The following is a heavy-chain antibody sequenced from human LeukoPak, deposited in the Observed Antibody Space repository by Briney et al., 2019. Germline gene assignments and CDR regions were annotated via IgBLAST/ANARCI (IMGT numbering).Heavy chain of an antibody. J-gene: IGHJ4*02. CDR1: GGTFSSYA. D-gene: IGHD6-13*01. Sequence: SVKVSCKASGGTFSSYAISWVRQAPGQGLEWMGGIIPIFGTANYAQKFQCRVTITADKSTSTAYMELSSLRSEDTAVYYCAREGTHAAGIFDYWGQGTLVTVSS. CDR2: IIPIFGTA. V-gene: IGHV1-69*06. CDR3: AREGTHAAGIFDY.